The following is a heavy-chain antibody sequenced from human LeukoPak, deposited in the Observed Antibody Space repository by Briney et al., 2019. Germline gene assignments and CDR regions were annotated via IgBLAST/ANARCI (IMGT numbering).Heavy chain of an antibody. D-gene: IGHD3-22*01. CDR1: GFIFSSYW. CDR3: ATLADYYDSSGYSNY. Sequence: GGSLRLSCAASGFIFSSYWMSWVRQAPGRGLEWVANIKHDGSDKYYVDSVKGRFTNSRDNAKNSLYLQMNSLRAEDTAVYYCATLADYYDSSGYSNYWGQGTLVTVSS. V-gene: IGHV3-7*01. CDR2: IKHDGSDK. J-gene: IGHJ4*02.